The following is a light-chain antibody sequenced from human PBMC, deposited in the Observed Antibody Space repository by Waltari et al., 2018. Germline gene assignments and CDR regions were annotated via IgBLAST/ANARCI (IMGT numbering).Light chain of an antibody. V-gene: IGKV2-28*01. CDR1: QSLLYTNGNTY. CDR2: LGF. Sequence: DIVMTQSPISLPVTPGAPASISCTSSQSLLYTNGNTYVHWYLQKPGQSPKLLIYLGFNRASGVPERFSGSGSGTIFTLKISRVEAEDVGTYFCMQSLETPWTFGRGTRVEIK. CDR3: MQSLETPWT. J-gene: IGKJ1*01.